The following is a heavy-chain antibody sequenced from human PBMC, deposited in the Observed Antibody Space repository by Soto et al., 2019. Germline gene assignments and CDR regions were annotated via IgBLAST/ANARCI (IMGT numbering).Heavy chain of an antibody. J-gene: IGHJ4*02. D-gene: IGHD3-10*01. CDR1: GFTFSSYG. V-gene: IGHV3-30*18. Sequence: GGSLRLSCAASGFTFSSYGMHWVRQAPGKGLEWVAVISYDGSNKYYADSVKGRFTISRDNSKNTLYLQMNSLRAEDTAVYYCAKSAYGSGGNYFDYWGQGTLVTVSS. CDR2: ISYDGSNK. CDR3: AKSAYGSGGNYFDY.